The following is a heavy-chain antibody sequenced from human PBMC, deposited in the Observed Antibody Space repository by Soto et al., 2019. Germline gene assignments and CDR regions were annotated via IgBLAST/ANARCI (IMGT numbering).Heavy chain of an antibody. CDR3: VEGWNDF. J-gene: IGHJ4*02. V-gene: IGHV3-15*01. CDR2: IKSKSDGGAR. Sequence: EVQVVEAGGDLVKPGGSLRLSCVTSGFMVSSACMSWVRQAPGKGLEWVGRIKSKSDGGARDYAAPVKGRFSISRDDSKNTVYLQMNSLRAEDTAVYYCVEGWNDFWGQGTLVTVSS. CDR1: GFMVSSAC. D-gene: IGHD1-1*01.